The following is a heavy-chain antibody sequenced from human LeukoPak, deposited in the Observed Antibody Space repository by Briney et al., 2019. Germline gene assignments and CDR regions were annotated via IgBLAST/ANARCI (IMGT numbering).Heavy chain of an antibody. J-gene: IGHJ1*01. V-gene: IGHV3-23*01. CDR2: ISGSGGST. D-gene: IGHD2-21*02. Sequence: PGGSLRLSCAASGFTFSSYAMSWVRQAPGKGLEWVSAISGSGGSTYYADSVKGRFTISRDDSKNTLYLQMNSLRAEDTAVYYCAKEWAYCGGDCYPPEYFQHWGQGTLDTVSS. CDR3: AKEWAYCGGDCYPPEYFQH. CDR1: GFTFSSYA.